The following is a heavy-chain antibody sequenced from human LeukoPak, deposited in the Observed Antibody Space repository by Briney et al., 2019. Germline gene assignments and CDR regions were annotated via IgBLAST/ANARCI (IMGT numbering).Heavy chain of an antibody. CDR1: GGSISSYY. V-gene: IGHV4-59*12. D-gene: IGHD3-22*01. J-gene: IGHJ4*02. CDR3: ARGDVYSSGYSRY. CDR2: IYYSGST. Sequence: SETLSLTCTVSGGSISSYYWSWIRQPPGKGLEWIGYIYYSGSTNYNPSLKSRVTISVDTSKNQFSLKLSSVTAADTAVYYCARGDVYSSGYSRYSGQGTLVTVSS.